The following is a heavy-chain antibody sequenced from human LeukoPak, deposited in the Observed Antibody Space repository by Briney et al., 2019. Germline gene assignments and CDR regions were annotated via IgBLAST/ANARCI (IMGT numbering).Heavy chain of an antibody. Sequence: GGSLRLSCASSGFTFSCYAMSWVRQAPGKGLDGVSASSGSGCSTYYADSVKCRFTISRDNSKNTLYLQMNSLRAEDTAVYYCARPRNDYGGPHDAFDVWGQGTMVTVSS. CDR1: GFTFSCYA. J-gene: IGHJ3*01. V-gene: IGHV3-23*01. D-gene: IGHD4-23*01. CDR3: ARPRNDYGGPHDAFDV. CDR2: SSGSGCST.